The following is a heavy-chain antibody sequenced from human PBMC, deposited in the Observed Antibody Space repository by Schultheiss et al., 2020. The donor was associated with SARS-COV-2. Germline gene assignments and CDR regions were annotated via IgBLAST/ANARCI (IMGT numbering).Heavy chain of an antibody. V-gene: IGHV3-11*05. CDR1: GFTFSDYY. J-gene: IGHJ5*02. Sequence: GGSLRLSCAASGFTFSDYYMSWIRQAPGKGLEWVSYISSSSSYTNYADSVKGRFTISRDNAKNSLYLQMNSLRAEDTAVYYCAKVPDYSNYPRFDPWGQGTLVTVSS. D-gene: IGHD4-11*01. CDR3: AKVPDYSNYPRFDP. CDR2: ISSSSSYT.